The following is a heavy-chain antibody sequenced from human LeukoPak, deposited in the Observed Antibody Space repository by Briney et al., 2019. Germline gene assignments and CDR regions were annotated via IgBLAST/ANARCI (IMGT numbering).Heavy chain of an antibody. CDR1: GGSISSYY. J-gene: IGHJ4*02. CDR3: ARGGVFGVVTNTYYFDY. CDR2: IYYSGST. V-gene: IGHV4-59*12. D-gene: IGHD3-3*01. Sequence: SETLSLTCTVSGGSISSYYWSWIRQPPGKGLEWIGYIYYSGSTNYNPSLKSRVTISVDTSKNQFSLKLSSVTAADTAVYYCARGGVFGVVTNTYYFDYWGQGTLVTVSS.